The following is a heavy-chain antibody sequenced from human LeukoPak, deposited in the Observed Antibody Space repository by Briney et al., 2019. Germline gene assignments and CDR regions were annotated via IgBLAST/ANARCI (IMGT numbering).Heavy chain of an antibody. CDR2: FSWNSGSI. CDR1: GFTFDDYA. V-gene: IGHV3-9*01. D-gene: IGHD6-13*01. Sequence: GGSLRLSCAASGFTFDDYAMHWGRQAPGKGLEWVSGFSWNSGSIGYADSVKGRYTISRDNAKNYLYLQMNSLRAEDTTLYYCAKDGWAAAEYYYYDGMDVWGQGTTVTVSS. CDR3: AKDGWAAAEYYYYDGMDV. J-gene: IGHJ6*02.